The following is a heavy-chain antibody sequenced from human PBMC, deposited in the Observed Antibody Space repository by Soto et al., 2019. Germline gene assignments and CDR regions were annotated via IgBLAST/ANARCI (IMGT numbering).Heavy chain of an antibody. Sequence: GESLKISCKGSGYSFTTYWIGWVRQMPGKGLEWMGIIYPGDSDTRYSPSFQGQVTISADKSISTAYLQWSSLKASDTAMYYCARHRGGSGSTGHELGFDYWGQGTLVTVSS. CDR1: GYSFTTYW. V-gene: IGHV5-51*01. CDR3: ARHRGGSGSTGHELGFDY. D-gene: IGHD6-19*01. CDR2: IYPGDSDT. J-gene: IGHJ4*02.